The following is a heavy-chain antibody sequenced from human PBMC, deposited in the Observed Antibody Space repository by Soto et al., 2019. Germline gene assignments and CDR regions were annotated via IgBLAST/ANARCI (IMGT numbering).Heavy chain of an antibody. Sequence: ASVKVSCKASGGTFSSYAISWVRQAPGQGLEWMGGIIPILGIANYAQKFQGRVTITADKSTSTAYMELSSLRSEDTAVYYCARAGERLGDGYNLYYFDYLGQGTLVTVSS. CDR3: ARAGERLGDGYNLYYFDY. J-gene: IGHJ4*02. V-gene: IGHV1-69*10. CDR2: IIPILGIA. D-gene: IGHD5-12*01. CDR1: GGTFSSYA.